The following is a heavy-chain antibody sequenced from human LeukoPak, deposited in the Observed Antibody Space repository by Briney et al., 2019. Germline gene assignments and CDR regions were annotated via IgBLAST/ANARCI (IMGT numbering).Heavy chain of an antibody. J-gene: IGHJ3*02. V-gene: IGHV3-11*05. CDR1: GFTFSDYY. Sequence: GGSLILSCAASGFTFSDYYMSWIRQAPGKGLEWVSYISSSSSYTNYADSVKGRFTISRDNAKNSLYLQMNSLRAEDTAVYYCARGSSTSWYDAFDIWGQGTMVTVSS. CDR3: ARGSSTSWYDAFDI. D-gene: IGHD2-2*01. CDR2: ISSSSSYT.